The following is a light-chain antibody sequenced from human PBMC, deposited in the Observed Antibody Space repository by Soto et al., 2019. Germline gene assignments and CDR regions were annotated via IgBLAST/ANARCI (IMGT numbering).Light chain of an antibody. V-gene: IGKV3-11*01. CDR1: QSVRNY. CDR3: QQRSTWPYA. CDR2: DAS. J-gene: IGKJ2*01. Sequence: EIVLTQSPATLSLSPGERATLSCRASQSVRNYLAWYQQKPGQAPRLLIYDASNRATGIPARFSGSGSGTDFTLSISSLEPEDFAVYYCQQRSTWPYAFGQGTKLEIK.